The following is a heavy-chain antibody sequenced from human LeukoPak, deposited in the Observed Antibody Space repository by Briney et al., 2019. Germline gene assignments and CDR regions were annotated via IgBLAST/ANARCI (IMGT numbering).Heavy chain of an antibody. Sequence: GGSLRLSCVASGFTFSNYGMNWVRQAPGKGLEWVSGIVGSGVTTYYADSVKGRFTISRDNSKNTLYLQMNSLRAEDTAVYYCARLSSHYGDYKVDPWGQGTLVTVSS. CDR3: ARLSSHYGDYKVDP. J-gene: IGHJ5*02. V-gene: IGHV3-23*01. CDR2: IVGSGVTT. D-gene: IGHD4-17*01. CDR1: GFTFSNYG.